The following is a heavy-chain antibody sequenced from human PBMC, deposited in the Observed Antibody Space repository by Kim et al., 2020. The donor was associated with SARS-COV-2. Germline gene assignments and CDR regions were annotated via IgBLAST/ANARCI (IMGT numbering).Heavy chain of an antibody. Sequence: ASVKVSCKASGYTFTSYGISWVRQAPGQGLEWMGWISAYNGNTNYAQKLQGRVTMTTDTSTSTAYMELRSLRSDDTAVYYCARDRSIAVAGLLGDWGQGTLVTVSS. CDR2: ISAYNGNT. CDR3: ARDRSIAVAGLLGD. CDR1: GYTFTSYG. V-gene: IGHV1-18*01. D-gene: IGHD6-19*01. J-gene: IGHJ4*02.